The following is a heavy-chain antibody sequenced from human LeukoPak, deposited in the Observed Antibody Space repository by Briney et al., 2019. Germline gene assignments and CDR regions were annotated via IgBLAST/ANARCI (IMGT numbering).Heavy chain of an antibody. Sequence: ASVQVSCKASGYTFTRYYMHWVRQAPAQGREGMGIINPSGGSTSYAQKFQGRVTMTRDTSTSTVYMELSSLRSEDTAVYYCARELRGDGYKNLGYYYYGMDVWGQGTTVTVSS. J-gene: IGHJ6*02. CDR1: GYTFTRYY. CDR2: INPSGGST. D-gene: IGHD5-24*01. CDR3: ARELRGDGYKNLGYYYYGMDV. V-gene: IGHV1-46*01.